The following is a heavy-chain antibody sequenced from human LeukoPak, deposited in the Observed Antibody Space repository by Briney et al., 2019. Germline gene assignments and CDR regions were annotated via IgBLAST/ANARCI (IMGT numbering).Heavy chain of an antibody. V-gene: IGHV1-2*02. CDR1: GYTFTGYY. CDR3: ARDYASGSFQPLDH. Sequence: ASVKVSCKASGYTFTGYYMHWLRQAPGQGLEWMGWINPNSGGTNYAQKFQGRVTMTRDTSISTAYMELSRLRSDDTAVYYCARDYASGSFQPLDHWGQGTLVTVSS. D-gene: IGHD3-10*01. CDR2: INPNSGGT. J-gene: IGHJ4*02.